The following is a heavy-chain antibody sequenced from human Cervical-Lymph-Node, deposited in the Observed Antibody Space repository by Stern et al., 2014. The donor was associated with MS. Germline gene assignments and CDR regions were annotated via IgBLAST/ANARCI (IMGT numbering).Heavy chain of an antibody. V-gene: IGHV3-30*18. CDR3: AKDDGYDSLGSGVGY. CDR1: GFTFSRYG. D-gene: IGHD3-22*01. CDR2: ISYDGSNK. Sequence: VKMVESGGGVVQPGRYLRVSCGGSGFTFSRYGMKWVRQARGKGLEWVAVISYDGSNKYYADSVKCRFTISIDNSKNTLYLQMNSLRAEDSAVYYCAKDDGYDSLGSGVGYWGQGTLVTVSS. J-gene: IGHJ4*02.